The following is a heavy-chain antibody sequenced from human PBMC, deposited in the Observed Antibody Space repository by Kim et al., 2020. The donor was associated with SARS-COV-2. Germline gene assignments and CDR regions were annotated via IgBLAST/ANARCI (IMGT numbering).Heavy chain of an antibody. CDR2: IDPSDSYT. Sequence: GESLKISCKGSGYSFTSYWISWVRQMPGKGLEWMGRIDPSDSYTNYSPSFQGHVTLSADKSISTAYLQWSSLKASDTAMYYCARQSVGPIAVAVNWFDPWGQGTLVTVSS. CDR1: GYSFTSYW. V-gene: IGHV5-10-1*01. CDR3: ARQSVGPIAVAVNWFDP. D-gene: IGHD6-19*01. J-gene: IGHJ5*02.